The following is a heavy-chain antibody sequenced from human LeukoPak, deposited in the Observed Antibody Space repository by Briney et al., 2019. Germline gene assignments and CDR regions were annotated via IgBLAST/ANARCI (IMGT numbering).Heavy chain of an antibody. CDR1: GFTFSSYA. D-gene: IGHD2-8*01. CDR2: ISSNGGST. J-gene: IGHJ4*02. Sequence: GGSLRLSCAASGFTFSSYAMHWVRQAPGKGLENVSAISSNGGSTYYANSVKGRFTISRDNSKNTLYLQMGSLRAEDMAVYYCASALYCTNGVCRDYWGQGTLVTVSS. V-gene: IGHV3-64*01. CDR3: ASALYCTNGVCRDY.